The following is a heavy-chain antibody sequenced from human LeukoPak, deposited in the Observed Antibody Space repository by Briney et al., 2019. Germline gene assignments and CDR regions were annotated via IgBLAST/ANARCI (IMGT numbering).Heavy chain of an antibody. Sequence: SETLSLTCTVSGGSISSSSYYWGWIRQPPGTGLEWIGSIYYSGSTNYNPSLKSRVTMSVDTSKNQFSLKLSSVTAADTAVYYCARGEYYYGSGYNWFDPWGQGTLVTVSS. CDR2: IYYSGST. V-gene: IGHV4-39*07. CDR1: GGSISSSSYY. J-gene: IGHJ5*02. CDR3: ARGEYYYGSGYNWFDP. D-gene: IGHD3-10*01.